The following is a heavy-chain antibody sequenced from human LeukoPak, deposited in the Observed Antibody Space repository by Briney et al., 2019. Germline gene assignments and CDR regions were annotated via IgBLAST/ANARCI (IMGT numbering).Heavy chain of an antibody. V-gene: IGHV3-15*04. Sequence: GGSLRLSCAASGPTFRNAFMNWVRQAPGRGLEWVGGIESSTDGGTTDYAAPVKGRFTMSRDDSKNTLYFQMNNAKTEATGVYYCTTSPGITVFGVVTDYWGQGTLVIVSS. CDR2: IESSTDGGTT. CDR3: TTSPGITVFGVVTDY. J-gene: IGHJ4*02. D-gene: IGHD3-3*01. CDR1: GPTFRNAF.